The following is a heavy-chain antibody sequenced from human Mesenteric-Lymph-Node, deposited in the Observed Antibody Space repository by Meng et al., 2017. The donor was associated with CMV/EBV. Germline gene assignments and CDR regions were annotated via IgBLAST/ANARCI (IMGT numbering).Heavy chain of an antibody. CDR3: ARGGALTTVYYGLDV. Sequence: GGSLRLSCAASGFTFSTYSMNWVRQAPGKGLEWVSLISRLGSTYYADSVKGRFTISRNNSENTLYLQMNSLRAEDTAVYYCARGGALTTVYYGLDVWGQGTTVTVSS. V-gene: IGHV3-66*02. D-gene: IGHD4-11*01. J-gene: IGHJ6*02. CDR1: GFTFSTYS. CDR2: ISRLGST.